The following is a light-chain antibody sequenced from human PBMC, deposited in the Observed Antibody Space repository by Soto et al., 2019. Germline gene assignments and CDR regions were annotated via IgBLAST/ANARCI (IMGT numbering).Light chain of an antibody. CDR2: ATS. Sequence: EIVLTQSPATLSVSPGERATLSCRASQSVGNNFAWYQQKPGQAPRLLIFATSTRATGVPARFSGSGSGTEFTLTISSLQSEDFALYYCQQYGSSPWTFGQGTKVEIK. CDR1: QSVGNN. J-gene: IGKJ1*01. CDR3: QQYGSSPWT. V-gene: IGKV3-15*01.